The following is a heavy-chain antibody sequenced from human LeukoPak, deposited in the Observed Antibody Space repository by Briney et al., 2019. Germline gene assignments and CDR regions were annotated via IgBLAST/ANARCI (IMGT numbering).Heavy chain of an antibody. CDR2: IYHSGST. CDR3: ATHRGYSYVLTFDI. CDR1: GGSISSSNW. Sequence: SGTLSLTCAVSGGSISSSNWWSWVRQPRGEGLEWIGEIYHSGSTNYNPSLKSRVTISVDKSKSQFSLKLSSVTAADTAVYYCATHRGYSYVLTFDIWGQGTMVTVSS. J-gene: IGHJ3*02. D-gene: IGHD5-18*01. V-gene: IGHV4-4*02.